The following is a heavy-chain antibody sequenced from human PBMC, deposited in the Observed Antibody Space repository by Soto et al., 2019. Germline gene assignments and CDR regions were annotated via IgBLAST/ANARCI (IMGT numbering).Heavy chain of an antibody. CDR1: GFTFSTYT. J-gene: IGHJ4*02. Sequence: EVQLVESGGTLVQPGESLRLSCATSGFTFSTYTMNWVRQAPGKGLEWVSYISASSSTKKYADSVKGRFTISRDNAKNSLYLQMNSLRDEDTGVYYCVREYASGWGYWGQGTLVTVSS. V-gene: IGHV3-48*02. CDR2: ISASSSTK. D-gene: IGHD6-19*01. CDR3: VREYASGWGY.